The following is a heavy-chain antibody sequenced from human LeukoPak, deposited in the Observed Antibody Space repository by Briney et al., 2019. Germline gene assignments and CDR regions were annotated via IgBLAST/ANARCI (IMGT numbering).Heavy chain of an antibody. Sequence: GGSLRLSCAASGFTFSSYGMHWVRQAPGKGLEWVAFIRYDGSNKYYADSVKGRFTISRDNSENTLYLQMNSLRAEDTAVYYCAKASGKGITMIVVVTPVYFDYWGQGTLVTASS. V-gene: IGHV3-30*02. D-gene: IGHD3-22*01. CDR2: IRYDGSNK. J-gene: IGHJ4*02. CDR1: GFTFSSYG. CDR3: AKASGKGITMIVVVTPVYFDY.